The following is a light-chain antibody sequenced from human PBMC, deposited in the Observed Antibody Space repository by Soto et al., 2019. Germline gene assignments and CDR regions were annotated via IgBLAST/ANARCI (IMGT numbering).Light chain of an antibody. CDR1: QSVSRF. Sequence: EIVMTQSPATLSVSPGERVTLSCRASQSVSRFLAWYQQRPGQAPRLLIYHTSPRATGVPARFSGSGSGTEFSLTISSLQSEDFAVYYCQQYDNWPPCTFGQGTKLEVK. CDR3: QQYDNWPPCT. J-gene: IGKJ2*02. CDR2: HTS. V-gene: IGKV3-15*01.